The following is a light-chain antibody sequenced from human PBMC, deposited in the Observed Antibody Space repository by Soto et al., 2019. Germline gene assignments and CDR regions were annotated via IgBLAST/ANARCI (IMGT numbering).Light chain of an antibody. V-gene: IGLV2-14*01. CDR2: EVS. CDR1: SRDVGNYNF. CDR3: SSYTTTSTRV. J-gene: IGLJ1*01. Sequence: QSALTQPAPVSGSPGQSITISCTGTSRDVGNYNFVSWYQQYPDKAPKLMIYEVSNRPSGVSNRFSGSKFANTASLTISGLQAEDEAVYYCSSYTTTSTRVFGTGTKVTV.